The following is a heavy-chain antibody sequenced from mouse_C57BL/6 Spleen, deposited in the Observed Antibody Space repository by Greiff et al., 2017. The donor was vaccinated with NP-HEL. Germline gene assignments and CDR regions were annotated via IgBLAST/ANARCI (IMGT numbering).Heavy chain of an antibody. V-gene: IGHV1-80*01. J-gene: IGHJ4*01. D-gene: IGHD3-2*02. Sequence: QVQLKQSGAELVKPGASVKISCKASGYAFSSYWMNWVKQRPGKGLEWIGQIYPGDGDTNYNGKFKGKATLTADKSSSTAYMQLSSLTSEDSAVYFCARTLDSSGCAMDYWGQGTSVTVSS. CDR3: ARTLDSSGCAMDY. CDR1: GYAFSSYW. CDR2: IYPGDGDT.